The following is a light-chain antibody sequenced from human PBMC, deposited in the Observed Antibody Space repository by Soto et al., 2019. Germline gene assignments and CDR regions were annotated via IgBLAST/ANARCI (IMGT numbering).Light chain of an antibody. Sequence: SVLTQPPSASGSPGQSVTISCTGTSSDVGDYNYVSWYQQHPGKAPKLMIYDVSERPSGVPDRFSASKSGNTASLTVSGLQAEDEADYYCSSSAGSNNLVFGTGTKLTVL. V-gene: IGLV2-8*01. CDR3: SSSAGSNNLV. J-gene: IGLJ1*01. CDR2: DVS. CDR1: SSDVGDYNY.